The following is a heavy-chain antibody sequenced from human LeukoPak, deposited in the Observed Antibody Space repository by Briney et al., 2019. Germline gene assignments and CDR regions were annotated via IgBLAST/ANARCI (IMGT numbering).Heavy chain of an antibody. CDR1: GFTFNNYA. V-gene: IGHV3-23*01. J-gene: IGHJ4*02. D-gene: IGHD3-22*01. Sequence: PGGSLRLSCAASGFTFNNYAMSWVRQAPGKGLEWVAGISASSGHSYYPDSVKGRFAISRDSSKNTLYLEMNSLKVEDTAMYFCAKDDSRALDHFDYWGQGTVVTVSS. CDR2: ISASSGHS. CDR3: AKDDSRALDHFDY.